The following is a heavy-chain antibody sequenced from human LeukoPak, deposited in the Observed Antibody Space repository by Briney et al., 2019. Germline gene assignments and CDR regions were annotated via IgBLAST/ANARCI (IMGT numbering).Heavy chain of an antibody. D-gene: IGHD1-1*01. CDR1: GGSISSSSYY. Sequence: PSQTLSLTCAVSGGSISSSSYYWGWIRQPPGKGLEWIGSIYYSGSTYYNPSLKSRVTISVDTSKNQFSLKLSSVTAADTAVYYCARQKLRAGDAFDIWGQGTMVTVSS. CDR2: IYYSGST. CDR3: ARQKLRAGDAFDI. J-gene: IGHJ3*02. V-gene: IGHV4-39*01.